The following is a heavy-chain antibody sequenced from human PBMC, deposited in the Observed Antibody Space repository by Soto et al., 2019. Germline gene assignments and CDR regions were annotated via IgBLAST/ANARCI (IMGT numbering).Heavy chain of an antibody. CDR3: AVETPVITTVRGAAHYSDGMYL. V-gene: IGHV1-69*02. Sequence: QVQLVQSGAEVKKPGSSVKVSCKASGGTFSSYTISWVRQAPGQGLEWMGRIIPILGIANYAQKFQGRVTSTADKLTSEAYMEMGSLRSEDTAVYYCAVETPVITTVRGAAHYSDGMYLWGQGTTVTFSS. CDR1: GGTFSSYT. J-gene: IGHJ6*02. CDR2: IIPILGIA. D-gene: IGHD3-10*01.